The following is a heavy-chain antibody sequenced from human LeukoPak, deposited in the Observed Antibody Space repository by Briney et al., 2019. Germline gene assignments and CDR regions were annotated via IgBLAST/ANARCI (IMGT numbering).Heavy chain of an antibody. CDR1: EHTVTGYY. V-gene: IGHV1-2*02. D-gene: IGHD5-24*01. CDR3: ARDSGEMATIFYFDY. CDR2: IYPNSGGT. J-gene: IGHJ4*02. Sequence: SGKLCCNASEHTVTGYYTILGRQAPGQGLGGRGWIYPNSGGTNYAQKFRGRVTMTRDTSISTAYMELSRLRSDDTAVYYCARDSGEMATIFYFDYWGQGTLVTVSS.